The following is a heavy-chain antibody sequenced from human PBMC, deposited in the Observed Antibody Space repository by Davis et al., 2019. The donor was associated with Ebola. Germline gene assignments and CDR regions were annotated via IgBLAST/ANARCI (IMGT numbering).Heavy chain of an antibody. CDR3: ARHNRNRSVDPFDY. CDR1: GGSISSYY. J-gene: IGHJ4*02. CDR2: IYYSGST. V-gene: IGHV4-59*06. D-gene: IGHD6-19*01. Sequence: PSETLSLTCTVSGGSISSYYWSWIRQPPGKGLEWIGYIYYSGSTYYNPSLKSRVTISVDTSKNQFSLKLSSVTAADTAVYYCARHNRNRSVDPFDYWGQGTLVTVSS.